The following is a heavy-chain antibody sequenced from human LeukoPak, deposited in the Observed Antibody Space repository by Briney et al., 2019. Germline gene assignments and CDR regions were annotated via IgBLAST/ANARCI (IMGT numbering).Heavy chain of an antibody. CDR1: GGSFSGYY. CDR3: AGVALETYYYDSSGYYFDY. J-gene: IGHJ4*02. CDR2: INHSGST. Sequence: SETLSLTCAVYGGSFSGYYWSWIRQPPGKGLEWIGEINHSGSTNYNPSLKSRVTISVDTSKDQFSLKLSSVTAADTAVYYCAGVALETYYYDSSGYYFDYWGQGTLVTVSS. V-gene: IGHV4-34*01. D-gene: IGHD3-22*01.